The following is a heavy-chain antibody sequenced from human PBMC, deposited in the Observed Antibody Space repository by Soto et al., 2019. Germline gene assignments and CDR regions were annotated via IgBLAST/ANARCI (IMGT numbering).Heavy chain of an antibody. J-gene: IGHJ6*02. CDR2: ISAYNGNT. CDR3: ARAPDFWSGFGAVYDDYYGMDV. V-gene: IGHV1-18*01. Sequence: QVQLVQSGAEVKKPGASVKVSCKASGYTFTSYGISWVRQAPGQGLEWMGGISAYNGNTNYAQKLQGRVNMTTDTFTSTASMELRSLRSDDTAVYYCARAPDFWSGFGAVYDDYYGMDVWGQGTTVTVSS. D-gene: IGHD3-3*01. CDR1: GYTFTSYG.